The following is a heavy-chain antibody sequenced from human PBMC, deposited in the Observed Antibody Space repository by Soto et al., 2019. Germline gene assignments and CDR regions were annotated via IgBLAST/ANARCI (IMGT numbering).Heavy chain of an antibody. Sequence: SETLSLTCAVYGGSFSGYYWSWIRQPPGKGLEWIGEINHSGSTNYNPSLKSRVTISVDTSKNQFSLKLSSVTAADTAVYYCARGYNRNSLPWFDPWGQGTLVTVSS. CDR2: INHSGST. V-gene: IGHV4-34*01. CDR1: GGSFSGYY. J-gene: IGHJ5*02. CDR3: ARGYNRNSLPWFDP. D-gene: IGHD1-7*01.